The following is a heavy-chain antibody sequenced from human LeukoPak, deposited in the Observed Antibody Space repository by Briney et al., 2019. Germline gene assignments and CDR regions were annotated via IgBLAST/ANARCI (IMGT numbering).Heavy chain of an antibody. CDR1: GGSLSGHY. J-gene: IGHJ3*01. Sequence: LEPLSLTCTVSGGSLSGHYWSWIRQPPGKRLEWIGYVSYTGRTKYNPSLQSRVTISIDTSKSQFPLKLTSVTSADTAVYSCTRLLDNDISGDPDTFDVWGQGTTVIVSS. CDR3: TRLLDNDISGDPDTFDV. D-gene: IGHD3-22*01. V-gene: IGHV4-59*11. CDR2: VSYTGRT.